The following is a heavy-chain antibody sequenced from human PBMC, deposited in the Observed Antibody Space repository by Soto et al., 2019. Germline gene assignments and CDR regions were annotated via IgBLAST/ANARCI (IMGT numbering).Heavy chain of an antibody. CDR1: GGSISSSNW. V-gene: IGHV4-4*02. CDR3: ARDIGGYSYGYGY. Sequence: SETLSLTCAVSGGSISSSNWWSWVRQPPGKGLEWIGEIYHSGSTNYNPSLKSRVTISVDKSKNQFSLKLSSVTAADTAVYYWARDIGGYSYGYGYWGQGTLVTVSS. D-gene: IGHD5-18*01. CDR2: IYHSGST. J-gene: IGHJ4*02.